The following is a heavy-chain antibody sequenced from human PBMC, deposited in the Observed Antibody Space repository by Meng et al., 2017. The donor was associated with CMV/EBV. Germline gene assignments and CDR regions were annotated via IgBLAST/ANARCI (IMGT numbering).Heavy chain of an antibody. CDR1: YG. J-gene: IGHJ6*02. D-gene: IGHD2-2*02. V-gene: IGHV1-18*01. CDR2: ISAYNGNT. Sequence: YGISRVRQAPGQGLEWMGWISAYNGNTNYAQKLQGRVTMTTDTSTSTAYMELRSLRSDDTAVYYCARGEVVVVPAAIRSFYYYGMDVWGQGTTVTVSS. CDR3: ARGEVVVVPAAIRSFYYYGMDV.